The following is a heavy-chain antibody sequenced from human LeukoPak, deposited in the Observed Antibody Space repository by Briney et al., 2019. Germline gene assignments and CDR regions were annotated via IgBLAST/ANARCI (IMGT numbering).Heavy chain of an antibody. J-gene: IGHJ4*02. V-gene: IGHV3-74*01. CDR1: GFTVSSHW. D-gene: IGHD6-19*01. Sequence: PGGSLRLSCAASGFTVSSHWMHWFRQAPGKGLVWVSRINSDGSSISYADSVKGRFTISRDNAKNTLYLQMNSLRGEDTAVYYCARTTSGFISYWGRGTLVTVSS. CDR2: INSDGSSI. CDR3: ARTTSGFISY.